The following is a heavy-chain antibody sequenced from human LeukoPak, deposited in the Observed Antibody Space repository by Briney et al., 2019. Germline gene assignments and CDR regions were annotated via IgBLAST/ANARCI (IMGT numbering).Heavy chain of an antibody. V-gene: IGHV3-15*01. J-gene: IGHJ4*02. CDR2: IKSKTDGGTT. D-gene: IGHD6-13*01. CDR3: ARAYSSSWYSTVYYFDS. CDR1: GFTFSNAW. Sequence: GGSLRLSCAASGFTFSNAWMSWVRQAPGKGLEWVGRIKSKTDGGTTDYAAPVKGRFTISRDNAKNSLFLQMNSLRVEDTAVYYCARAYSSSWYSTVYYFDSWGQGTLVTVSS.